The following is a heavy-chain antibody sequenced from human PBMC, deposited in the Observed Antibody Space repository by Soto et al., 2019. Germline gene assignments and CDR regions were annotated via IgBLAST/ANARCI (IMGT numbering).Heavy chain of an antibody. D-gene: IGHD1-26*01. V-gene: IGHV4-39*01. J-gene: IGHJ5*02. CDR1: GGSISSSDYY. CDR2: IYYSVKT. Sequence: SETLSLTCTVSGGSISSSDYYWGWILQPPGKGLEWIGSIYYSVKTLYKPSLQSRVTISVDTSKNQLTLNLRSLTDADTAVYYCVRRSGLGSPNWFDPWGQGTLVTVSS. CDR3: VRRSGLGSPNWFDP.